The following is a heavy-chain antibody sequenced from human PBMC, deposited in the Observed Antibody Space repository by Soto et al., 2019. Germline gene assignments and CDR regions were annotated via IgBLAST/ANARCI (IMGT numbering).Heavy chain of an antibody. CDR1: GGSISSYY. CDR2: IYYSGST. D-gene: IGHD1-1*01. J-gene: IGHJ4*02. V-gene: IGHV4-59*08. CDR3: ARRLGRLSDFDY. Sequence: PSETLSLTCTVSGGSISSYYWSWIRQPPGKGLEWIGYIYYSGSTNYNPSLKSRVTTSVDTSKNQFSLKLSSVTAADTAVYYCARRLGRLSDFDYWGQGTLVTVSS.